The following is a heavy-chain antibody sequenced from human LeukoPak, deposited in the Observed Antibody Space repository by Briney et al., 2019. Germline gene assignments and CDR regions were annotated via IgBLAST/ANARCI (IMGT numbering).Heavy chain of an antibody. CDR3: AKDNEGSSSGYYGGFFDY. D-gene: IGHD6-19*01. CDR2: MSGSGDST. J-gene: IGHJ4*02. V-gene: IGHV3-23*01. CDR1: VFTVSSNY. Sequence: QPGGSLRLSCAASVFTVSSNYMSWVRQAPGKGLEWVSSMSGSGDSTHYADSVKGRFTISRDNSKNTLYLQMNSLRAEDTAVYYCAKDNEGSSSGYYGGFFDYWGQGTLVTVSS.